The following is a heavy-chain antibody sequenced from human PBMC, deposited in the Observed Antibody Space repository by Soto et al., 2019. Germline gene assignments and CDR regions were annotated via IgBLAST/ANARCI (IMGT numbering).Heavy chain of an antibody. J-gene: IGHJ6*02. D-gene: IGHD3-10*01. CDR1: GGTFSSYA. V-gene: IGHV1-69*12. CDR2: FIPIFGAA. Sequence: QVQLVQSGAEVKKPGSSVKVSCKASGGTFSSYAISWVRQAPGQGLEWMGGFIPIFGAADYEQNFQGRVTIAADESTSTAYMELSSLRSEDTAVYYCASPRDNYYYNGMDVWGQGTTVTVSS. CDR3: ASPRDNYYYNGMDV.